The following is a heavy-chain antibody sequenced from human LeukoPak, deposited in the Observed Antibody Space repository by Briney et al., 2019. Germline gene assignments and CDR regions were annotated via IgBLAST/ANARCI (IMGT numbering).Heavy chain of an antibody. CDR1: GFTFSNHG. D-gene: IGHD5-12*01. CDR3: AKDSGWLRFHY. Sequence: GSLRLSCAGYGFTFSNHGMNWVRPAAGKGLEWVSGISPSGDITYYVDSVKGRFTISRDNSKNTFYLQMNSLRAEDTAVYYCAKDSGWLRFHYWGQGTLVTVSS. CDR2: ISPSGDIT. V-gene: IGHV3-23*01. J-gene: IGHJ4*02.